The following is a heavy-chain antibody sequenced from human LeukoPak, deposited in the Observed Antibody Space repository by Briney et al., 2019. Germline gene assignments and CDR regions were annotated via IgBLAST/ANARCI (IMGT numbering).Heavy chain of an antibody. D-gene: IGHD3-10*01. CDR3: ARDLLTMVRGVRLRPFDY. V-gene: IGHV1-69*01. J-gene: IGHJ4*02. Sequence: GSSVKVSCKASGGTFSSYAISWVRQAPGQGLEWMGGIIPIFGTASYAQKFQGRVTITADESTSTAYMELSSLRSDDTAVYYCARDLLTMVRGVRLRPFDYWGQGTLVTVSS. CDR2: IIPIFGTA. CDR1: GGTFSSYA.